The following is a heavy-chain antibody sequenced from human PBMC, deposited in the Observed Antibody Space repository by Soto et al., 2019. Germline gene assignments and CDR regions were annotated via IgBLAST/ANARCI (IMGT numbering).Heavy chain of an antibody. CDR3: AHRPDYYDSSGYNIFDY. CDR2: IYWDDDK. J-gene: IGHJ4*02. CDR1: GFSLSTSGVG. Sequence: QITLKESGPTLVKPTQTLTLTCTFSGFSLSTSGVGVGWIRQPPGKALEWLALIYWDDDKRNSQSLKSRLTSTEDTSKNQVILTMTNMEPVDTATYYCAHRPDYYDSSGYNIFDYWGQGTLVTASS. D-gene: IGHD3-22*01. V-gene: IGHV2-5*02.